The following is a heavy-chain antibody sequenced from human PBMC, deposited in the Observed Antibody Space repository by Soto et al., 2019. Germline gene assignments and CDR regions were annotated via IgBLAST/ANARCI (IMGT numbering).Heavy chain of an antibody. J-gene: IGHJ4*02. CDR2: IYYSGST. CDR1: GGSISSGDYY. D-gene: IGHD4-17*01. V-gene: IGHV4-30-4*01. CDR3: ARSRWGDYVGLDY. Sequence: SETLSLTCTVSGGSISSGDYYWSWIRQPPGKGLEWIGYIYYSGSTYYNPSLKSRVTISVDTSKNQFSLKLSSVTAADTAVYYCARSRWGDYVGLDYWGQGTLVTGSS.